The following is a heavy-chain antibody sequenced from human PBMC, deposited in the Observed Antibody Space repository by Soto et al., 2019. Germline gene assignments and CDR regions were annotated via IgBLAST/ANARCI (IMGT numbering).Heavy chain of an antibody. CDR2: ISSSSAYI. V-gene: IGHV3-21*01. Sequence: PGGSLRLSCAASGFTFSSYTMSWFRQAPGKGLEWVSSISSSSAYIYYADSLKGRFTISRDNAKNSLYLQVNSLRAEDTAVYYCARGAVAGAGIPTYYFDYWGQGTLVTVSS. D-gene: IGHD6-13*01. J-gene: IGHJ4*02. CDR1: GFTFSSYT. CDR3: ARGAVAGAGIPTYYFDY.